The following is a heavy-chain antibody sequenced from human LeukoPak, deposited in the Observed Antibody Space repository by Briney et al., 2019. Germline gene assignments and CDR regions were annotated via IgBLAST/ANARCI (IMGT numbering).Heavy chain of an antibody. D-gene: IGHD3-22*01. CDR1: GYSFTSHW. CDR3: ARQGDSSWLNKFDL. J-gene: IGHJ5*02. V-gene: IGHV5-51*07. CDR2: IYPGDSDT. Sequence: GESLKISCKGSGYSFTSHWIGWVHQTPGKGLEWIGIIYPGDSDTKYTPSFQGQVTISADKSIGTAYLQWISLKASDTAIYYCARQGDSSWLNKFDLWGQGTLVSVSS.